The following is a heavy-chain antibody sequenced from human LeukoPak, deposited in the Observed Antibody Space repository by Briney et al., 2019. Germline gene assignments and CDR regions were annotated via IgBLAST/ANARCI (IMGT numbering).Heavy chain of an antibody. V-gene: IGHV5-51*01. CDR1: GYSFTSYW. Sequence: GESLKISCKGSGYSFTSYWIGWVRQMPGKGLEWIGIIYPGDSDTRYSPSFQGQVTISADKSISTAYLQWSSLKASDTAMYYCARGTYYYDSSGDYFDYWGQGTLVTVSS. CDR3: ARGTYYYDSSGDYFDY. J-gene: IGHJ4*02. CDR2: IYPGDSDT. D-gene: IGHD3-22*01.